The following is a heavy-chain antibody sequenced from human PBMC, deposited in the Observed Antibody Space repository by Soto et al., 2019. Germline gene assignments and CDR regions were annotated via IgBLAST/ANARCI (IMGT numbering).Heavy chain of an antibody. Sequence: GGSLRLSCAASGFTFSSYSMNWVRQAPGKGLEWVSYISSSSSTIYYADSVKGRFTISRDNAKNSLYLQMNSLRAEDTAVYYCARPQGGPGVIITIDYWGQGTLVTVSS. CDR2: ISSSSSTI. CDR1: GFTFSSYS. D-gene: IGHD3-10*01. J-gene: IGHJ4*02. CDR3: ARPQGGPGVIITIDY. V-gene: IGHV3-48*01.